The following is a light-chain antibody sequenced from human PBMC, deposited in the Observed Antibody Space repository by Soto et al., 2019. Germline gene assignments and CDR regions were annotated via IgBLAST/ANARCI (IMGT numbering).Light chain of an antibody. CDR2: DNG. J-gene: IGLJ2*01. CDR1: SSNIGSNY. CDR3: ETWDNGLSAV. Sequence: QSVLTQPPSVSAAPGQKVTISCSGSSSNIGSNYVSWYQQLPGTAPKLLIYDNGKRPSGIPDRFSGSQSGTSATLGITGLQSGDEADYYCETWDNGLSAVFGGGTKVTVL. V-gene: IGLV1-51*01.